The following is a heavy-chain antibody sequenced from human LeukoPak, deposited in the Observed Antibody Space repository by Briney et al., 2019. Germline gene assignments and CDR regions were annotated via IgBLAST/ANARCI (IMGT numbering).Heavy chain of an antibody. CDR1: GYTFTSCD. V-gene: IGHV1-8*01. Sequence: ASVKVSCKASGYTFTSCDINWVRQATGQGLEWMGWMNPNSGNTGYAQKFQGRVTMTRNTSISTAYMELSSLRSEDTAVYYCARMIAVGWPYYYYGMDVWGQGTTVTVSS. J-gene: IGHJ6*02. CDR2: MNPNSGNT. CDR3: ARMIAVGWPYYYYGMDV. D-gene: IGHD3-22*01.